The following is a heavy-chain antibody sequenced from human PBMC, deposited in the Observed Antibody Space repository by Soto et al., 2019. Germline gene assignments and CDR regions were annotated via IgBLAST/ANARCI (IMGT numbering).Heavy chain of an antibody. Sequence: GGSLRLSCAASGFTFANAWINWVRQAPGKGLEWVGRIKSNTDGGTTDFAEPVNGRFALSRDDSNNMVYLQMNSLKIEETAVYFCTTDPYRTIETVRFDNGGQQTLVTVSS. CDR3: TTDPYRTIETVRFDN. D-gene: IGHD1-26*01. V-gene: IGHV3-15*07. J-gene: IGHJ4*02. CDR1: GFTFANAW. CDR2: IKSNTDGGTT.